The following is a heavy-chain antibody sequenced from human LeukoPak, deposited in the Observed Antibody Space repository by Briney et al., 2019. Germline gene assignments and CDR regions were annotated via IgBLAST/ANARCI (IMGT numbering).Heavy chain of an antibody. Sequence: SVKVSCKASGGTFSSYAISWVRQAPGQGLEWMGGIIPIFGTANYAQKFQGRVTITADESTSTAYMELSSLRSEDTAVYYCARVAPSNWNGYFDYWGQGNLVTVSS. D-gene: IGHD1-1*01. V-gene: IGHV1-69*01. CDR3: ARVAPSNWNGYFDY. CDR1: GGTFSSYA. CDR2: IIPIFGTA. J-gene: IGHJ4*02.